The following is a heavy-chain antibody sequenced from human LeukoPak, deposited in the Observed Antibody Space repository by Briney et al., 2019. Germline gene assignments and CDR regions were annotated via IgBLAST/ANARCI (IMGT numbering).Heavy chain of an antibody. CDR2: IYYSGST. CDR1: GGSISSSNYY. D-gene: IGHD2-2*01. CDR3: ARQQYQLLVYYYYYMDV. V-gene: IGHV4-39*07. J-gene: IGHJ6*03. Sequence: ASETLSLTCTVSGGSISSSNYYWGWIRQPPGKGLGWIGSIYYSGSTYYNPSLKSRVTISVDTSKNQFSLKLSSVTAADTAVYYRARQQYQLLVYYYYYMDVWGKGTTVTVSS.